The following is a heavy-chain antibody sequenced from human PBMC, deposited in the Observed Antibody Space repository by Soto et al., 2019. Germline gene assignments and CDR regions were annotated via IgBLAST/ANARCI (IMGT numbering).Heavy chain of an antibody. CDR2: ISHSDEVT. CDR3: ARCPSSISCYGFRTDG. D-gene: IGHD2-2*01. Sequence: GGSLRLSCTTSGFSLRDYAMNWVRQAPGKGLEWVSLISHSDEVTKHADSVKGRFTISRDHSKNTLYLQMNSLRAEDTAVYYCARCPSSISCYGFRTDGSGKGTTVTVAS. V-gene: IGHV3-23*01. J-gene: IGHJ6*04. CDR1: GFSLRDYA.